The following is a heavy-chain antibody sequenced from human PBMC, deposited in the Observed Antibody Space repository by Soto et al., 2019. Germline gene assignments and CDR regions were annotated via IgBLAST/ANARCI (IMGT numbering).Heavy chain of an antibody. CDR2: IDPSDSYT. CDR3: ARRERYCSGGSCYSGDAFDI. Sequence: GESLKISCKGSGYSFTSYWISWVRQMPGKGLEWMGRIDPSDSYTNYSPSFQGHVTISADKSISTAYLQWSSLKASDTAMYYCARRERYCSGGSCYSGDAFDIWGQGTMVTVSS. J-gene: IGHJ3*02. D-gene: IGHD2-15*01. V-gene: IGHV5-10-1*01. CDR1: GYSFTSYW.